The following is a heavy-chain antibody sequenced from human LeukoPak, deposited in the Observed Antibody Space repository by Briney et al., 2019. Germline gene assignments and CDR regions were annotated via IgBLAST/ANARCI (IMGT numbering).Heavy chain of an antibody. CDR1: GFTFSSYS. CDR3: ARGGVVVAAIDAFDI. V-gene: IGHV3-48*02. D-gene: IGHD2-15*01. Sequence: PGGSLRLSCAASGFTFSSYSMNWVRQAPGKGLEWVSYISSSSSTIYYADSVKGRFTISRDNAKNSLYLQMNSLRDEDTAVYYCARGGVVVAAIDAFDIWGQGTLVTVSS. CDR2: ISSSSSTI. J-gene: IGHJ3*02.